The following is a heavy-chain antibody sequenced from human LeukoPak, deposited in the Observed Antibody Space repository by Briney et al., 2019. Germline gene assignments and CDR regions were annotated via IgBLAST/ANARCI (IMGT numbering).Heavy chain of an antibody. Sequence: GESLEISCKASGYSFANYWIGWVRQVPGEGLEWMGIIYPGDSDTRYIPAFEGQVTISVDKSISTAYLQWSSLKASDTAMYYCARSRGDNNWFDPWGQGTLVTVSS. CDR2: IYPGDSDT. D-gene: IGHD7-27*01. J-gene: IGHJ5*02. CDR1: GYSFANYW. CDR3: ARSRGDNNWFDP. V-gene: IGHV5-51*01.